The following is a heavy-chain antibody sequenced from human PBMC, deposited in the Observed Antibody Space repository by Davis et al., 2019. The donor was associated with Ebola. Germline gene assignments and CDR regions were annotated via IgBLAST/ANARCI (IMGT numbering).Heavy chain of an antibody. CDR2: IDWNSGGI. CDR3: ARDRHYSSSDGMDV. D-gene: IGHD6-6*01. J-gene: IGHJ6*02. Sequence: SPKISCAAPGFPFHDYAMHWVRQAPGKGLEWVSGIDWNSGGIGYADSVKGRFTLSRDNAKNSLYLQMNRLRAEDTALYCCARDRHYSSSDGMDVWGQGTTVIVSS. V-gene: IGHV3-9*01. CDR1: GFPFHDYA.